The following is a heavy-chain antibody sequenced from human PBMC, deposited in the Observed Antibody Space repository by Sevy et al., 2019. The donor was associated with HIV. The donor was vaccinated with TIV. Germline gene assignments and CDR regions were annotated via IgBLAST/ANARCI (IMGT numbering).Heavy chain of an antibody. CDR2: IWNDGSNK. D-gene: IGHD3-22*01. V-gene: IGHV3-33*01. J-gene: IGHJ4*02. CDR3: ARGGDFNDRSAKRDFDY. Sequence: GGSLRLSCAASGFTFSNYGMHWVRQAPGKGLEWVAVIWNDGSNKYYADSVKGRFTISRDNSKNTLYLKMSSLRVEDTAVYFCARGGDFNDRSAKRDFDYWGQGTLVTVSS. CDR1: GFTFSNYG.